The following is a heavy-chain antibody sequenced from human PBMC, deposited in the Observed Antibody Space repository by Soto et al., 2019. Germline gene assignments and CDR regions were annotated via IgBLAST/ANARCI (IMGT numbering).Heavy chain of an antibody. V-gene: IGHV3-53*01. CDR1: GFSVSNSY. CDR3: ARDDRGNSNGWAGAFDS. CDR2: IYSGGTT. J-gene: IGHJ3*02. D-gene: IGHD5-18*01. Sequence: EVHLVESGGGLIQPGGSLRLSCAASGFSVSNSYMSWVRQAPGKGLEWVSVIYSGGTTYYADSVKGRFTVSRDNSKSXQCLQMSSLRGEDTAVYYCARDDRGNSNGWAGAFDSWGQGTMVTVSS.